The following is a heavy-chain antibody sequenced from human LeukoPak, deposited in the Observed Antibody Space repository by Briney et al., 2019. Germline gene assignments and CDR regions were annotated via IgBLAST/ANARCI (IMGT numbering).Heavy chain of an antibody. J-gene: IGHJ4*02. D-gene: IGHD3-9*01. V-gene: IGHV4-30-4*08. CDR1: GGSISSYY. CDR2: IHDSGSS. Sequence: SQTLSLTCTVSGGSISSYYWNWIRQPPGKGLEWIGYIHDSGSSDYTPSLKSRVTISLDTAKNQFSLKLTSVTAADTAVYYCARDHYDVLTGYFFFDYWGQGTLVTVS. CDR3: ARDHYDVLTGYFFFDY.